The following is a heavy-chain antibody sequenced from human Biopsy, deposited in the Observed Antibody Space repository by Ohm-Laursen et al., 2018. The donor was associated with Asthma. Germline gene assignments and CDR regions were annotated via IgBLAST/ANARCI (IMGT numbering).Heavy chain of an antibody. CDR1: GYSLTDLS. CDR3: ARCQVGYSSGWSLLLKKIYYSGMDV. D-gene: IGHD6-19*01. V-gene: IGHV1-69*01. Sequence: VSSMKVSCKISGYSLTDLSMHWVRQAPGQGLEWLGGIMTVFGTTNYAQKFQGRVTITADESTSTAYMEVTSLRSEDTAIYYCARCQVGYSSGWSLLLKKIYYSGMDVWGQGTAVTVSS. CDR2: IMTVFGTT. J-gene: IGHJ6*02.